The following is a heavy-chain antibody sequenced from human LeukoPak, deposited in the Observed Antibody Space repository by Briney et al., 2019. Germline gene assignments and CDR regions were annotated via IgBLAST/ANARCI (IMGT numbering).Heavy chain of an antibody. CDR2: MNPNSGNT. J-gene: IGHJ6*03. V-gene: IGHV1-8*01. CDR1: GYTFTSYD. D-gene: IGHD5-18*01. CDR3: ARDNGGTAMAYYYYYYMDV. Sequence: ASVKVSCKATGYTFTSYDINWVRQATGQGLEWMGWMNPNSGNTGYAQKFQGRVTMTRNTSISTAYMELSSLRSEDTAVYYCARDNGGTAMAYYYYYYMDVWGKGTTVTISS.